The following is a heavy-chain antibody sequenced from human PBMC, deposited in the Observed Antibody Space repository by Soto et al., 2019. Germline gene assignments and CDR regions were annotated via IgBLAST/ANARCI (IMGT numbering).Heavy chain of an antibody. V-gene: IGHV3-30-3*01. CDR3: SRDFKIFRIQLWLGDYYYGMDV. D-gene: IGHD5-18*01. J-gene: IGHJ6*02. CDR2: ISYDGSNK. Sequence: PGGSLRLSCAASGFTFSSYAMHWVRQAPGKGLEWVAVISYDGSNKYYADYVKGRFTISRDNSKNTLYLQMNSLRAEDTAVYYCSRDFKIFRIQLWLGDYYYGMDVWGQGTTVTVSS. CDR1: GFTFSSYA.